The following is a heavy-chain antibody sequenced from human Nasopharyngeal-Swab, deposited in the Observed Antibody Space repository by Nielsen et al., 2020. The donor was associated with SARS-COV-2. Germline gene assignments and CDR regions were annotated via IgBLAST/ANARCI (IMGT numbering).Heavy chain of an antibody. Sequence: WIRQHPGKGLEWIGYIYYSGSTYYNPSLKSRVTISVDTSKNQFSLKLSSVTAADTAVYYCARGSGDTIFGVVIIGAFDIWGQGTMVTVSS. J-gene: IGHJ3*02. CDR3: ARGSGDTIFGVVIIGAFDI. V-gene: IGHV4-31*02. D-gene: IGHD3-3*01. CDR2: IYYSGST.